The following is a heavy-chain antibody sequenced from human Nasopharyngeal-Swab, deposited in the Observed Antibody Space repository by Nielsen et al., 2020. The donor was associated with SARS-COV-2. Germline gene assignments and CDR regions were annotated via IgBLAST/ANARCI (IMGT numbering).Heavy chain of an antibody. CDR2: IYPADSDT. Sequence: GESLKISCRGSGYSFTSYWIGWVRQMPGKGLEWMGIIYPADSDTRFSPSFQGQVTISADKSISTAYLQWSSLKASDTAMYYCARSSYGDYFDYWGQGTLVTVSS. J-gene: IGHJ4*02. V-gene: IGHV5-51*01. CDR3: ARSSYGDYFDY. D-gene: IGHD4-17*01. CDR1: GYSFTSYW.